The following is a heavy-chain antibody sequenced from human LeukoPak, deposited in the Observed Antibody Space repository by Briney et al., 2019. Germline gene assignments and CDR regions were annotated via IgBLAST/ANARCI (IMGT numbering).Heavy chain of an antibody. CDR3: ARSTTVATQVDP. Sequence: PSQTLSLTCTVSDDSISTNDHYWSWIRQPPGKGLEWIGYMYYSGRTFFNPSLKSQLTITVDTSKNQFSLKLSSVTAADTAVYYCARSTTVATQVDPWGQGTLVTVSS. J-gene: IGHJ5*02. CDR1: DDSISTNDHY. D-gene: IGHD4-23*01. CDR2: MYYSGRT. V-gene: IGHV4-30-4*01.